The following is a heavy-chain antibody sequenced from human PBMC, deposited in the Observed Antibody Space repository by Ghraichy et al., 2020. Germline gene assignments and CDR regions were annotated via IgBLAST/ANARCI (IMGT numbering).Heavy chain of an antibody. D-gene: IGHD3-10*01. V-gene: IGHV3-23*01. CDR3: AKEVEDYYGSGSDY. J-gene: IGHJ4*02. CDR2: ISGSGGST. Sequence: ETLSLTCAASGFTFSSYAMSWVRQAPGKGLEWVSAISGSGGSTYYADSVKGRFTISRDNSKNTLYLQMNSLRAEDTAIYYCAKEVEDYYGSGSDYWGQGTLVTVSS. CDR1: GFTFSSYA.